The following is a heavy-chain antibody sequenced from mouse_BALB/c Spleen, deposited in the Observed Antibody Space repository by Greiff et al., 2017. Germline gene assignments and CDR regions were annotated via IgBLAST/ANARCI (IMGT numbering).Heavy chain of an antibody. J-gene: IGHJ3*01. CDR2: ISSGSSTI. CDR3: ARSYEAWFAY. V-gene: IGHV5-17*02. CDR1: GFTFSSFG. Sequence: EVQLQESGGGLVQPGGSRKLSCAASGFTFSSFGMHWVRQAPEKGLEWVAYISSGSSTIYYADTVKGRFTISRDNPKNTLFLQMTSLRSEDTAMYYCARSYEAWFAYWGQGTLVTVSA. D-gene: IGHD1-1*01.